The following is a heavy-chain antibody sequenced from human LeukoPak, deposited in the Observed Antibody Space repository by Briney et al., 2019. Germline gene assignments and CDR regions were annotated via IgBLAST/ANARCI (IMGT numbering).Heavy chain of an antibody. D-gene: IGHD3-16*01. Sequence: SETLSLTCTVSDDSINTYYWSWIRQPPGKGLEWIGYIYHSGSTNYNPSLRSRVAISVDTSKSQLSLKLNSVTAADTAVYFCAGGRWLHGYYSYFYMDVWGRGTTVTVSS. J-gene: IGHJ6*03. CDR1: DDSINTYY. V-gene: IGHV4-59*01. CDR3: AGGRWLHGYYSYFYMDV. CDR2: IYHSGST.